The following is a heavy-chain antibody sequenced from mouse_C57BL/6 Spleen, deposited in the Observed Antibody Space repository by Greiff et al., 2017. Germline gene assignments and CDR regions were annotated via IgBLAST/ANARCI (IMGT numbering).Heavy chain of an antibody. V-gene: IGHV1-80*01. CDR2: IYPGDGDT. CDR1: GYAFSSYW. Sequence: QVQLQESGAELVKPGASVKISCKASGYAFSSYWMNWVKQRPGKGLEWIGQIYPGDGDTNYNGKFKGKATLTADKSSSTAYMQLSSLTSEDAAVYFCARAHEYYAMDYWGQGTTVTVSS. CDR3: ARAHEYYAMDY. J-gene: IGHJ4*01.